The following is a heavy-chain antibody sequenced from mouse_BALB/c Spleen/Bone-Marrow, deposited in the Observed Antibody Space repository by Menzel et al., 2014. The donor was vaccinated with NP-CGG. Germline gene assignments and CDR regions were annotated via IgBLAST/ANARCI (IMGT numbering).Heavy chain of an antibody. V-gene: IGHV1-7*01. CDR3: ALYYRYDYFDY. Sequence: LQQSGAELAKPGASVKMSCKASGYTFTSYWMHWVKQRPGQGLEWIGYINPSTTYSVYNQKFKDKATLTADKSSSTAYMQLSSLTSEDSAVYYCALYYRYDYFDYWGQGTTLTVSS. CDR1: GYTFTSYW. CDR2: INPSTTYS. D-gene: IGHD2-14*01. J-gene: IGHJ2*01.